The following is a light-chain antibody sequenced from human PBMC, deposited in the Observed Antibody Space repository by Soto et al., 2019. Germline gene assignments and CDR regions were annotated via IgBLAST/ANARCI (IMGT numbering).Light chain of an antibody. Sequence: QSVLTQPASVSGSPGQSITISCTGTSSDVCGYNYVSWYQQQPGKAPKLMIYEVSNRPSGVSNRFSGSKSGNTASLTISGLQAEDEADYYCSSYTSSSIDYVFGTGTKLTVL. CDR2: EVS. CDR3: SSYTSSSIDYV. V-gene: IGLV2-14*01. J-gene: IGLJ1*01. CDR1: SSDVCGYNY.